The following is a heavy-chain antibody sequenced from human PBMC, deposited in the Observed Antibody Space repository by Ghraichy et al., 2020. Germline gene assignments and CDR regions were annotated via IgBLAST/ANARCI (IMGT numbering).Heavy chain of an antibody. D-gene: IGHD3-22*01. CDR3: AKPYYYDSSGYYGDFDY. V-gene: IGHV3-23*01. CDR2: ISGSGGST. CDR1: GFTFSSYA. J-gene: IGHJ4*02. Sequence: TCAASGFTFSSYAMSWVRQAPGKGLEWVSAISGSGGSTYYADSVKGRFTISRDNSKNTLYLQMNSLRAEDTAVYYCAKPYYYDSSGYYGDFDYWGQGTLVTVSS.